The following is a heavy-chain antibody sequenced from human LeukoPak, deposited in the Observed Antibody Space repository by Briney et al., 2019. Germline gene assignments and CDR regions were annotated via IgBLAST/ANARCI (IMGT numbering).Heavy chain of an antibody. V-gene: IGHV4-4*09. Sequence: PSETLSLTCTVSGGSISSYYWSWIRQPPGKGLEWIGYIYTSGSTNYNPSLKSRVTISVDTSKNQFPLKLSSVTAADTAVYYCARHRGYCSSTSCSQVGYFQHWGQGTLVTVSS. CDR3: ARHRGYCSSTSCSQVGYFQH. CDR2: IYTSGST. D-gene: IGHD2-2*01. J-gene: IGHJ1*01. CDR1: GGSISSYY.